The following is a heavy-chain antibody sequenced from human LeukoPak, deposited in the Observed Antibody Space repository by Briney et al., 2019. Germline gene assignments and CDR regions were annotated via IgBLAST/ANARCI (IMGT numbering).Heavy chain of an antibody. CDR3: ARDNGYSSGWSNFYFDY. J-gene: IGHJ4*02. V-gene: IGHV1-46*01. CDR1: GYTFTIYY. Sequence: ASVKVSCKASGYTFTIYYMHWVRQAPGQGLELMGIINPSGGSTSYAQKFQGRVTMTRDKSTSTVYMELSSLRSEDTAVYYCARDNGYSSGWSNFYFDYWGQGTLVTVSS. D-gene: IGHD6-19*01. CDR2: INPSGGST.